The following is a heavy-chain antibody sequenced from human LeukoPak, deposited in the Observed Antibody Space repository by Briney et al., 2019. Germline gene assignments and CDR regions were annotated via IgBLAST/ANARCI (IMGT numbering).Heavy chain of an antibody. J-gene: IGHJ4*02. CDR3: ARVSRIQLWLLDY. Sequence: SETLSLTCTVSGGSISTSNYYWGWIRQPPGKGLEWIGEINHSGSTNYNPSLKSRFTISVDTSKNQFSLKLSSVTAADTAVYYCARVSRIQLWLLDYWGQGTLVTVSS. D-gene: IGHD5-18*01. CDR2: INHSGST. CDR1: GGSISTSNYY. V-gene: IGHV4-39*07.